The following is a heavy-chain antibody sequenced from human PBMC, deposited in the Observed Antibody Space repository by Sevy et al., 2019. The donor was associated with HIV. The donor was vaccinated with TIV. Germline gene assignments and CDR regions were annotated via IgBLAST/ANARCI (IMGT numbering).Heavy chain of an antibody. CDR3: ARDGVGLAVAGRAFDI. CDR2: ISAYNGNT. V-gene: IGHV1-18*04. Sequence: ASVKVSCKASGYTFTSYGISWVRQAPGQGLEWMGWISAYNGNTNYAQKLQGRVTMTTDTSTSTAYMELRSLRSDDTAMYYCARDGVGLAVAGRAFDIWGQGTMVTVSS. J-gene: IGHJ3*02. CDR1: GYTFTSYG. D-gene: IGHD6-19*01.